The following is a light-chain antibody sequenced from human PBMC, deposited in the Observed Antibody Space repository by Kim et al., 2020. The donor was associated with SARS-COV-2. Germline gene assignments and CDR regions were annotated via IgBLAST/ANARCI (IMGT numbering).Light chain of an antibody. Sequence: GQRVPISGSGRSSNIGSNTVNWYQQRPGTAPKLHIYSNNQRPSGVPDRFSGSKSGTSASLAISGLQSEDEADYYCAAWDDSLNGPVFGGGTQLTVL. CDR2: SNN. V-gene: IGLV1-44*01. CDR1: SSNIGSNT. CDR3: AAWDDSLNGPV. J-gene: IGLJ2*01.